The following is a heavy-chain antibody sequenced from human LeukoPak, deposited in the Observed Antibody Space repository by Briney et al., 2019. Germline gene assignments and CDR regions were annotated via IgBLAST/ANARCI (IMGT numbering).Heavy chain of an antibody. CDR2: ISSGGDT. CDR1: GFTFSSYG. Sequence: PGGPLRLSCAASGFTFSSYGLTWVRQAPGKGLEWVSAISSGGDTYYPDSVKGRFIISRDNSKNTMYLQMNSLRAEDTAVYYCTKLPYIGSYSVEYWGQGTLVTVSS. CDR3: TKLPYIGSYSVEY. V-gene: IGHV3-23*01. D-gene: IGHD1-26*01. J-gene: IGHJ4*02.